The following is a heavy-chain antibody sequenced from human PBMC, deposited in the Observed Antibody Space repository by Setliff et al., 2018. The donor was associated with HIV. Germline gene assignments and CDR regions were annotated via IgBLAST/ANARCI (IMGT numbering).Heavy chain of an antibody. J-gene: IGHJ3*02. CDR2: IYPADSDT. Sequence: GESLKISCKGSEYRFTNYWTGWVRQMPGKGLERLGKIYPADSDTRYRQSFQSQITISADRSMRTVYLQWSGLKAADTAMYYCASQSCSVGTCYSGSFDIWGQGTMVTVSS. CDR1: EYRFTNYW. D-gene: IGHD2-15*01. V-gene: IGHV5-51*01. CDR3: ASQSCSVGTCYSGSFDI.